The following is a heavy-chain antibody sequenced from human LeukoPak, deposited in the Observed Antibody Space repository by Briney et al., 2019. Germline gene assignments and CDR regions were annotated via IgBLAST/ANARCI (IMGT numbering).Heavy chain of an antibody. CDR3: AREGAAAGYYFDY. D-gene: IGHD6-13*01. CDR2: INTDGSST. Sequence: GGSLRLSCAASGFTFSSYWMHWVRQAPGKGLVWVSRINTDGSSTSYADSVKGRFTISRDNAKNTLYLQMNGLRAEDTAVYYCAREGAAAGYYFDYWGQGTLVTVSS. V-gene: IGHV3-74*01. CDR1: GFTFSSYW. J-gene: IGHJ4*02.